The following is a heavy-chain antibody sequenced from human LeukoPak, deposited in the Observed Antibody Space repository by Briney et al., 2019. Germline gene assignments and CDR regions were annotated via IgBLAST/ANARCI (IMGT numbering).Heavy chain of an antibody. Sequence: PSETLSLTCTVSGYSISSDYYWGWIRQPPGKGLEWIGFIYHSGSTYYNPSLKSRVTISVDTSKNQFSLKLSSVTAADTAVYYCAREIRYDSSGYGPRFDPWGQGTLVTVSS. J-gene: IGHJ5*02. CDR2: IYHSGST. CDR1: GYSISSDYY. V-gene: IGHV4-38-2*02. CDR3: AREIRYDSSGYGPRFDP. D-gene: IGHD3-22*01.